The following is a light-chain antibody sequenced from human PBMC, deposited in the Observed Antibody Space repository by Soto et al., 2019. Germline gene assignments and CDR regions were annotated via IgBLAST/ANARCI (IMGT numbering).Light chain of an antibody. Sequence: DALMAQSPLALPVTLGQPASISCRAIQSLVSTDGNTYLNWFHQRPGQSPRRLIYKVSNRDSGVPDSFSGSGSATDFTLKISRVEDEDVGVYYCMQSTHLPPTFGHGTKEDIK. CDR3: MQSTHLPPT. CDR1: QSLVSTDGNTY. V-gene: IGKV2-30*01. CDR2: KVS. J-gene: IGKJ1*01.